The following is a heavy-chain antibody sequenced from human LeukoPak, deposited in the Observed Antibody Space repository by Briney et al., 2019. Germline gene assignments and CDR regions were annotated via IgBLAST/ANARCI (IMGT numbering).Heavy chain of an antibody. Sequence: SQTLSLTCAISGDSVSSNSAGWNWIRQSPSRGLEWLGRTYYRSKWYNDYAVSVKSRITINPDTSKNQFSLQLNSVTPEDTAVYYCARVREYYYDSSGYQFTYFDYWGQGTLVTVSS. CDR1: GDSVSSNSAG. CDR2: TYYRSKWYN. J-gene: IGHJ4*02. CDR3: ARVREYYYDSSGYQFTYFDY. V-gene: IGHV6-1*01. D-gene: IGHD3-22*01.